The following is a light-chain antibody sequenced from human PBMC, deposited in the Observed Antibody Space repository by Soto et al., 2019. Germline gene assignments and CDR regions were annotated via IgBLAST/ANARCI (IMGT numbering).Light chain of an antibody. CDR2: KAS. Sequence: MPESPSPLSGSVGDSVTITCRASQTISSWLAWYQQKPGKAPKLLIYKASTLKSGVPSRFSGSGSGTEFTLTISSLQPDDFATYFCHSRAFGQGTRLEIK. V-gene: IGKV1-5*03. CDR1: QTISSW. CDR3: HSRA. J-gene: IGKJ5*01.